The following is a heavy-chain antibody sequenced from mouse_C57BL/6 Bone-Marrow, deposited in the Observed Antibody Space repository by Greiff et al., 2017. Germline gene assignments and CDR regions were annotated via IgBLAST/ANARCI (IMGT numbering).Heavy chain of an antibody. CDR2: IDPSDSET. V-gene: IGHV1-52*01. CDR3: ARHYYGYEAYWYFDV. D-gene: IGHD1-2*01. CDR1: GYTFTSYW. Sequence: VQLQQPGAELVRPGSSVKLSCKASGYTFTSYWMHWVKQRPIQGLEWIGNIDPSDSETHYNQKFKDKATLTVDKSSSTAYMQLSSLTSEDSAVYYCARHYYGYEAYWYFDVWGTGTTVTVSS. J-gene: IGHJ1*03.